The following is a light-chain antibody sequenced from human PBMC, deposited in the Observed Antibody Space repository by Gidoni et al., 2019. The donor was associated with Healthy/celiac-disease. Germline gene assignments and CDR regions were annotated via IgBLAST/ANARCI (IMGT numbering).Light chain of an antibody. V-gene: IGKV3-11*01. CDR1: QSVSSY. CDR3: QQRSNWPPLT. J-gene: IGKJ4*01. CDR2: DAS. Sequence: EIVLTQSPATRSLSPGERATLPCRASQSVSSYSAWYQQKPGQAPRLRIYDASNRATGIPARFSGSGSGTDFTLTISSLEPEDFAVYYCQQRSNWPPLTFXGXTKVEIK.